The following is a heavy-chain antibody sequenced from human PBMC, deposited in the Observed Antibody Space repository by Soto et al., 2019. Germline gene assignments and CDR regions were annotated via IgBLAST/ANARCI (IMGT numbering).Heavy chain of an antibody. D-gene: IGHD1-20*01. V-gene: IGHV5-10-1*01. CDR2: IDPSDSYT. Sequence: GESLKISCKGSGYSFTIYWISWVRQMPGKGLEWMGRIDPSDSYTNYSPSFQGHVTISADKSISTAYLQWSSLKASDTAMYYCARYITRGYYYYGMDVWGQGTTVTAP. J-gene: IGHJ6*02. CDR1: GYSFTIYW. CDR3: ARYITRGYYYYGMDV.